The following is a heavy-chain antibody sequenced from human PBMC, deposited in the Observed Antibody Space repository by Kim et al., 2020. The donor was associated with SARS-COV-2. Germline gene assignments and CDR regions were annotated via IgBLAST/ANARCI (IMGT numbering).Heavy chain of an antibody. J-gene: IGHJ6*02. V-gene: IGHV3-48*02. CDR3: ARDPINDFWSGLYYYYGMDV. D-gene: IGHD3-3*01. CDR1: GFTFSSYS. CDR2: ISSSSSTI. Sequence: GGSLRLSCAASGFTFSSYSMNWVRQAPGKGLEWVSYISSSSSTIYYADSVKGRFTISRDNAKNSLYLQMNSLRDEDTAVYYCARDPINDFWSGLYYYYGMDVWGQGTTVTVSS.